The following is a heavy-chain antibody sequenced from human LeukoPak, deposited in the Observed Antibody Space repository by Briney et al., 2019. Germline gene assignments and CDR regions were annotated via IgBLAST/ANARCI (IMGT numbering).Heavy chain of an antibody. CDR3: ARGRVFWSGYFLDY. D-gene: IGHD3-3*01. CDR1: GGSFSGYY. V-gene: IGHV4-34*01. J-gene: IGHJ4*02. Sequence: SEALSLTCAVYGGSFSGYYWSWIRQPPGKGLEWIGEINHSGSTNYNPSLKSRVTISVDTSKNQFSLKLSSVTAADTAVYYCARGRVFWSGYFLDYWGQGTLVTVSS. CDR2: INHSGST.